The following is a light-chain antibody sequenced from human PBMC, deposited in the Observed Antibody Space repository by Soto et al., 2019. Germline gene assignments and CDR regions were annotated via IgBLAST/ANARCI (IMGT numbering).Light chain of an antibody. V-gene: IGKV3-15*01. CDR3: QQYKNWPPLT. J-gene: IGKJ4*01. Sequence: EIVMTQSPATLSVSPGERVTLSCRASQSVSSNLAWYQQKAGQAPRLLIYDASTRATGIPARFSGSGSATEFTVTISSLQSEDFAVYYCQQYKNWPPLTFGGGTKAEIK. CDR2: DAS. CDR1: QSVSSN.